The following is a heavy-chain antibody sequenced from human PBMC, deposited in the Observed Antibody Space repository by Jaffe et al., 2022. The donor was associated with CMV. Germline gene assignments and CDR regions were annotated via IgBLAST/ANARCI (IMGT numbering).Heavy chain of an antibody. CDR3: ARDPNYYDSIYGMDV. D-gene: IGHD3-22*01. V-gene: IGHV3-48*04. CDR1: GFTFSSYS. Sequence: EVQLVESGGGLVQPGGSLRLSCAASGFTFSSYSMNWVRQAPGKGLEWVSYISSSSSTIYYADSVKGRFTISRDNAKNSLYLQMNSLRAEDTAVYYCARDPNYYDSIYGMDVWGQGTTVTVSS. CDR2: ISSSSSTI. J-gene: IGHJ6*02.